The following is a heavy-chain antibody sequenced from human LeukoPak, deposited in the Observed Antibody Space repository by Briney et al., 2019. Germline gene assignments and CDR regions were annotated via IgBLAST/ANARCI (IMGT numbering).Heavy chain of an antibody. CDR1: GGSFSDYD. J-gene: IGHJ4*02. CDR2: INQSGDT. V-gene: IGHV4-34*01. CDR3: ERYVPVRTGTTRASFDY. Sequence: PSETLSLTCAVYGGSFSDYDWSWIRQPPGKGLEWIGEINQSGDTNCDPSLKSRVSMSIDTSKSQFSLNLRSVTAADTAVYYCERYVPVRTGTTRASFDYWGQGTLVTVSS. D-gene: IGHD1-1*01.